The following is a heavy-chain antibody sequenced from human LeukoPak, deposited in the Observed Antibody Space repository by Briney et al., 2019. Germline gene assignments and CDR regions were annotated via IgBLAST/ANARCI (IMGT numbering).Heavy chain of an antibody. D-gene: IGHD3-10*01. J-gene: IGHJ4*02. CDR3: ARHGPADSRSYPLDY. CDR2: IYYSGST. Sequence: PSETLSLTCTVSGGSISSYYWSWIRQPPGKGLEWIGYIYYSGSTNYNPSVQSRVTISVDTSKNQFSLKLSSVTAADTAVYYCARHGPADSRSYPLDYWGQGTLVTVSS. V-gene: IGHV4-59*01. CDR1: GGSISSYY.